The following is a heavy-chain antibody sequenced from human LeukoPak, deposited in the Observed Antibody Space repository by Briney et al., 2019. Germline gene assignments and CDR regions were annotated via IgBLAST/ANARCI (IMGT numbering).Heavy chain of an antibody. J-gene: IGHJ3*02. CDR1: GFTVSSNY. Sequence: PGGSLRLSCAASGFTVSSNYMSWVRQAPGKGLEGVSVIYSGGSTYYADSVKGRFTISRDNSKNTLYLQMNSLRVEDTAVYYCAREIYCSASSCTGGVFDIWGQGTMVTVSS. CDR3: AREIYCSASSCTGGVFDI. D-gene: IGHD2-15*01. V-gene: IGHV3-53*01. CDR2: IYSGGST.